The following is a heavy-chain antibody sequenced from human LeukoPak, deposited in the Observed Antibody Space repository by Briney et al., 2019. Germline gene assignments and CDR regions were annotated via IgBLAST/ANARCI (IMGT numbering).Heavy chain of an antibody. CDR2: VWSDGSNR. Sequence: GGSLRLSCAASGFTFNTYGMHWVRQAPGKGLEWIAVVWSDGSNRFYADSVEGRFTISRDNSKNTLYLQMNSLRAEDTAVYYCAKSNTASQTTVGNWGQGTLVSVSS. CDR1: GFTFNTYG. CDR3: AKSNTASQTTVGN. V-gene: IGHV3-33*06. D-gene: IGHD1-14*01. J-gene: IGHJ4*02.